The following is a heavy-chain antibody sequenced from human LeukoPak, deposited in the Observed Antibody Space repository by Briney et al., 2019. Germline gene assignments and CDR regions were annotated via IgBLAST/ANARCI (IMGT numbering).Heavy chain of an antibody. V-gene: IGHV3-23*01. CDR2: ISGSGGST. CDR1: GFTFSSYA. CDR3: AKSPGIAVAGTPFDY. Sequence: GGSLRLSCAASGFTFSSYAMSWVRQASGKGLEWVSGISGSGGSTYYADSVKGRFTISRDNSKNTLYLQMNSLRAEDTAVYYCAKSPGIAVAGTPFDYWGQGTLVTVSS. J-gene: IGHJ4*02. D-gene: IGHD6-19*01.